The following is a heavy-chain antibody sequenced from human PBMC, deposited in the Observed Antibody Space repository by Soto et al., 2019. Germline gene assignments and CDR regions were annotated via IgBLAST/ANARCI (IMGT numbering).Heavy chain of an antibody. V-gene: IGHV3-23*01. CDR3: EKEGAGYYDSSPYDS. CDR2: ISGSGEST. Sequence: GSLRLSGAASGLRFSGYAMSWVRRAPGKGPEWVSSISGSGESTHYADSVKGRSTISRDNSKNTLYLQMNSLRAEDTAVYYCEKEGAGYYDSSPYDSWGQGTLVTVSS. CDR1: GLRFSGYA. J-gene: IGHJ5*01. D-gene: IGHD3-22*01.